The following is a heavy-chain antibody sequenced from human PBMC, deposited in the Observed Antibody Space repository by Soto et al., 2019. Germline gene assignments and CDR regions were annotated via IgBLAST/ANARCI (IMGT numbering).Heavy chain of an antibody. CDR3: AKDSVVMVWGVTIYGMDV. CDR2: ISGSGGST. Sequence: EVQLLESGGGLVQPGGSLRLSCAASGFTFNNYAMVWVRQAPGKGLEWVSAISGSGGSTYYADSVKGRFTISRDNSKNTLYLQMNSLRAEDTAVYYCAKDSVVMVWGVTIYGMDVWGQGTTVTVSS. J-gene: IGHJ6*02. D-gene: IGHD3-10*01. CDR1: GFTFNNYA. V-gene: IGHV3-23*01.